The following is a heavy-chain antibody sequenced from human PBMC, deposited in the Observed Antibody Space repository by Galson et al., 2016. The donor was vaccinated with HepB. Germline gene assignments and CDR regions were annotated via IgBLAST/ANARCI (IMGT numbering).Heavy chain of an antibody. CDR1: GFTFSTYT. CDR2: ITGSPLSA. D-gene: IGHD3-10*01. CDR3: ARDYTFGHRGFDF. V-gene: IGHV3-23*01. J-gene: IGHJ4*02. Sequence: LRLSCAASGFTFSTYTMTWVRQAPGQGLEWVSSITGSPLSAFYADSVRGRFAISRDNSKNTVFLQMNNLRVEDTAVYYCARDYTFGHRGFDFWGQGVLVTVSS.